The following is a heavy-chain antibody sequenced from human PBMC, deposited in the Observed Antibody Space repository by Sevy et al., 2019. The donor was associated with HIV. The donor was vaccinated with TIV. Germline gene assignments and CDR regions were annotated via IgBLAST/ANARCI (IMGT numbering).Heavy chain of an antibody. CDR2: IYYSGST. CDR3: ARESIGAVGDFDY. V-gene: IGHV4-59*01. D-gene: IGHD6-13*01. J-gene: IGHJ4*02. Sequence: LLQLSETLSLTCTVSGGSISNYFWSWIRQSPGKGLEWIGYIYYSGSTNYNPSLKSRVTILVDTSKNQFSLKLRSVTAADTAVYYCARESIGAVGDFDYWGQGTLVTVSS. CDR1: GGSISNYF.